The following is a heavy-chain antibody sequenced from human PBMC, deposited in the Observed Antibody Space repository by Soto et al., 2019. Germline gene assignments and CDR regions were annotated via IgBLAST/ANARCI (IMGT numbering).Heavy chain of an antibody. V-gene: IGHV4-59*08. CDR1: GGSISSSY. CDR3: ASCSRGGYYFDY. J-gene: IGHJ4*02. CDR2: IYYSGST. Sequence: QVQLQESGPGLVKPSETLSLTCTVSGGSISSSYWSWVRQPPGKGLEWIGYIYYSGSTNYNPSLKRRVTISVDTSKNQFSLKLSSVTAADTAVYYCASCSRGGYYFDYWGQGTLVTVSS. D-gene: IGHD2-15*01.